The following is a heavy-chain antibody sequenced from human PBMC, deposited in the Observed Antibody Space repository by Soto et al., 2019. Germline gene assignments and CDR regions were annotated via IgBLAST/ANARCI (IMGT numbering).Heavy chain of an antibody. D-gene: IGHD6-19*01. V-gene: IGHV1-18*01. CDR2: ISAYNGNT. J-gene: IGHJ6*02. CDR1: GYTFTSYV. CDR3: ARVVATVAGPYGMDV. Sequence: QVHLVQSGAEVKKPGASVKVSCRASGYTFTSYVISWVRQAPGQGPEWMGWISAYNGNTNFAQRLQGRVNMTTDTSTSTAYMELRSLRSDDTAVYYCARVVATVAGPYGMDVWGQGTTVTVSS.